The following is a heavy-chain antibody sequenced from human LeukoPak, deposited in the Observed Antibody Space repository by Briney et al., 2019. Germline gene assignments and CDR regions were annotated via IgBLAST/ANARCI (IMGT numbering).Heavy chain of an antibody. D-gene: IGHD1/OR15-1a*01. Sequence: PGGSLRLSCAASGFTFSSYEMDWVRQAPGEGLEWGSYISSTGPTIFYAAPVKRRFTLSRDNPKTSLYLQMNSLRAEVTAVYYCARGQTGTLHAFDIWGQGTMVTVSS. J-gene: IGHJ3*02. V-gene: IGHV3-48*03. CDR2: ISSTGPTI. CDR3: ARGQTGTLHAFDI. CDR1: GFTFSSYE.